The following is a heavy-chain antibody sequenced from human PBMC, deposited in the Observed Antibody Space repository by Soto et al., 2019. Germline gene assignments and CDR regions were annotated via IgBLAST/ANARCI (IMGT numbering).Heavy chain of an antibody. J-gene: IGHJ4*02. CDR2: IGASGAGT. CDR3: ALPKTGSYFDY. D-gene: IGHD1-26*01. V-gene: IGHV3-23*01. Sequence: VGSLRLSCAASGFTFSSYAMSWVRQAPGKGLEWVSGIGASGAGTYYADSVKGRFIISRDNSKNTLHLQMNSLRAEDTAVYYCALPKTGSYFDYWGQGTLVTVSS. CDR1: GFTFSSYA.